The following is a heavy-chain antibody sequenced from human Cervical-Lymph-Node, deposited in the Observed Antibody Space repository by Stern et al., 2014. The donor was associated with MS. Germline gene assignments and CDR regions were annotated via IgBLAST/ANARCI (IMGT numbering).Heavy chain of an antibody. CDR2: IEWDDEK. Sequence: QITLKESGPALVKPTQTLTLTCSFSGFSLSTSGMRVTWIRQSPGKALEWLALIEWDDEKYYNTSLRTRLAISKDTSKNQVVLTMTNMDPVDTGTYYCARSHGSSGWYAYWGQGTLVTVSS. CDR1: GFSLSTSGMR. D-gene: IGHD6-19*01. CDR3: ARSHGSSGWYAY. V-gene: IGHV2-70*01. J-gene: IGHJ4*02.